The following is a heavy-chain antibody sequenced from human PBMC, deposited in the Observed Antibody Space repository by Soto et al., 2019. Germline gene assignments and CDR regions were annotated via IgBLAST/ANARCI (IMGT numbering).Heavy chain of an antibody. V-gene: IGHV5-10-1*01. CDR2: IDPSDSQT. D-gene: IGHD3-22*01. J-gene: IGHJ4*02. CDR1: GYSFAGYW. Sequence: PGESLKISCKGSGYSFAGYWITWVRQKPGKGLEWMGRIDPSDSQTYYSPSFRGHVAISATKSITTVFLQWSSLRASDTAMYYCARQIYDSDTGPNFQYYFDSWGQGTPVTVSS. CDR3: ARQIYDSDTGPNFQYYFDS.